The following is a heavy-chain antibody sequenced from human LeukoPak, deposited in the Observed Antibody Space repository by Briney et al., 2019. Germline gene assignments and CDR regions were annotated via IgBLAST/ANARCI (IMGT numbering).Heavy chain of an antibody. CDR1: GGSISSYY. D-gene: IGHD6-19*01. CDR2: IYYSGST. Sequence: NPSETLSLTCTVSGGSISSYYWSWIRQPPGKGLEWIGYIYYSGSTNYNPSLKSRVTISVDTSKNQFSLKLSSVTAADTAVYYCARLLYSSGSYRFDYWGQGTLVTVSS. CDR3: ARLLYSSGSYRFDY. V-gene: IGHV4-59*01. J-gene: IGHJ4*02.